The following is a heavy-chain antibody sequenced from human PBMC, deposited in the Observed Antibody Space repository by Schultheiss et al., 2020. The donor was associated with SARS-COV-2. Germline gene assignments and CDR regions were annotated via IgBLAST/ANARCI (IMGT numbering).Heavy chain of an antibody. CDR2: IIPIFGTA. J-gene: IGHJ4*02. CDR1: GGTFSSYA. D-gene: IGHD2-15*01. V-gene: IGHV1-69*06. Sequence: KISCKASGGTFSSYAISWVRQAPGQGLEWMGGIIPIFGTANYAQKFQGRVTITADKSTSTAYMELSSLRSEDTAVYYCARDRRVAVAQLDYWGQGTLVTVSS. CDR3: ARDRRVAVAQLDY.